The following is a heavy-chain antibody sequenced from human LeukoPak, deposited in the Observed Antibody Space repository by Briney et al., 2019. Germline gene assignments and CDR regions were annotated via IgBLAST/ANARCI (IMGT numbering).Heavy chain of an antibody. J-gene: IGHJ5*02. Sequence: GGSLRLSCAASGFTFRSYSMNWVRQAPGKGLEWVSLISSSGSYIYYAGSVKGRFTISRDNAKNSLYLQMNSLRAEDTAVYYCAREYCSGGTCLPPTWGQGTPVTVSS. CDR2: ISSSGSYI. CDR3: AREYCSGGTCLPPT. V-gene: IGHV3-21*01. CDR1: GFTFRSYS. D-gene: IGHD2-15*01.